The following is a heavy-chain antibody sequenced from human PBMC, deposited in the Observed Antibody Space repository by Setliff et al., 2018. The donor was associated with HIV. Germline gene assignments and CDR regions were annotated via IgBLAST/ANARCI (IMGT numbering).Heavy chain of an antibody. V-gene: IGHV4-39*01. CDR3: ARGLSFYDPGGFDY. J-gene: IGHJ4*02. Sequence: TSETLSLTCTVSGGSISSRTYYWGCIRQPPGKGLEWIGSIYYSGTTYYNPSLKSRVTISIDTSKNQFSLKLSSVTAADTAVYYCARGLSFYDPGGFDYWGQGTLVTVSS. CDR2: IYYSGTT. D-gene: IGHD3-22*01. CDR1: GGSISSRTYY.